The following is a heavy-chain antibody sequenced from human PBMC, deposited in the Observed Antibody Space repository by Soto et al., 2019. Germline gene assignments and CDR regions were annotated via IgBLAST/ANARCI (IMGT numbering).Heavy chain of an antibody. V-gene: IGHV3-23*01. Sequence: EVQLLESGGGLVQPGGSLRLSCAASGFAFGAYAMTWVRQAPGTGLEWVSVISGAGGNTYYADSVKGRFTVSRDNSKKMLYLEMNSLRVEDTAIYYCAKDPVPQLLPSWWFDPWGQGTRVTVSS. D-gene: IGHD2-2*01. CDR3: AKDPVPQLLPSWWFDP. J-gene: IGHJ5*02. CDR2: ISGAGGNT. CDR1: GFAFGAYA.